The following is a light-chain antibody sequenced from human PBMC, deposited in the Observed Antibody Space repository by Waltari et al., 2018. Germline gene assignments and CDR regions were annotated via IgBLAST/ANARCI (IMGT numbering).Light chain of an antibody. CDR3: SSYTSSSIYV. CDR1: SSDVGGYNY. V-gene: IGLV2-14*01. J-gene: IGLJ1*01. Sequence: QSALTQPASVSGSPGQSITISCPGTSSDVGGYNYVSWYQQHPGKAPKLMIYDVSKRPSGVSNRFSGSKAGNTAFLTISGLQAEDEADYYCSSYTSSSIYVFGTGTKVTVL. CDR2: DVS.